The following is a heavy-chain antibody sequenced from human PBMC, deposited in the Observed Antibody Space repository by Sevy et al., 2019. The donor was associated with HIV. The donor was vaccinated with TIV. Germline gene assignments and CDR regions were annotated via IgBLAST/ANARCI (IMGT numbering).Heavy chain of an antibody. CDR3: ARILTYYYDSSGFPTPPADDY. J-gene: IGHJ4*02. V-gene: IGHV1-69*13. Sequence: ASVKVSCKASGGTFSSYAISWVRQAPGQGLEWMGGIIPIFGTANYAQKFQGRVTITADESTSTAYMELSSLRSEDTAVYYCARILTYYYDSSGFPTPPADDYWGQGTLVTVSS. CDR2: IIPIFGTA. D-gene: IGHD3-22*01. CDR1: GGTFSSYA.